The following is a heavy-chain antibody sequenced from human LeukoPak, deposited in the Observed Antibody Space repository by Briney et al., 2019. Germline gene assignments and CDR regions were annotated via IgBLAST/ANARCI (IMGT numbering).Heavy chain of an antibody. CDR1: GFTFSSYH. CDR3: ARFYGDSNSDY. V-gene: IGHV3-48*01. D-gene: IGHD4-17*01. J-gene: IGHJ4*02. Sequence: GGSLRLSCAASGFTFSSYHMNWVRQAPGKGLEWVSYISGSSSTIYYVDSVKGRFTISRDNAKNSLYLQMNSLRAEDTAVYYCARFYGDSNSDYWGQGTLVTVSS. CDR2: ISGSSSTI.